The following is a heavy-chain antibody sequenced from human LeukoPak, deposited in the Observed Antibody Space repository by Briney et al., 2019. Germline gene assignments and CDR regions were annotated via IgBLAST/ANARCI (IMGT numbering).Heavy chain of an antibody. CDR3: ARGLRGYSTRGGYYYYMDV. CDR2: IHYSGST. V-gene: IGHV4-59*08. D-gene: IGHD4-11*01. Sequence: SETLSLTCTVSGGSISSYYWNWIRQPPGKGLEWIANIHYSGSTNYDPSLKSRATISVDTSNNQFSLKLSSVTAADTAVYYCARGLRGYSTRGGYYYYMDVWGKGTTVTVSS. CDR1: GGSISSYY. J-gene: IGHJ6*03.